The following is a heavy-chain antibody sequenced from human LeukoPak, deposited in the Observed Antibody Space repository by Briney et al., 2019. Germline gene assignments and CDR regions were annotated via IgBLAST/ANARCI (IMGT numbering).Heavy chain of an antibody. Sequence: GGSLRLSCAASGFTFSSYAMHWVRQAPGKGLEWVAVISYDGSNKYYADSVKGRFTISRDNSKNTLYLQMNSLRAEDTAVYYCARDRSLGELWNFDYWGQGTLVTVSS. CDR3: ARDRSLGELWNFDY. V-gene: IGHV3-30-3*01. J-gene: IGHJ4*02. CDR1: GFTFSSYA. CDR2: ISYDGSNK. D-gene: IGHD5-18*01.